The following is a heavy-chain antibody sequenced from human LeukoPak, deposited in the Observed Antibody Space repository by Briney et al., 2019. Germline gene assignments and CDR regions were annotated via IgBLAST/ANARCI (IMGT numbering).Heavy chain of an antibody. V-gene: IGHV3-7*03. D-gene: IGHD7-27*01. CDR2: IKQDGSEI. Sequence: GGSLRLSCAASGFTFSSYWMSWVRQAPGKELEWVANIKQDGSEIYYVDSVKGRFTISRDNAKNSLYLQMNSLRAEDTAVYYCVRDKLTGASRLDYWGQGTLLTVSS. CDR1: GFTFSSYW. J-gene: IGHJ4*02. CDR3: VRDKLTGASRLDY.